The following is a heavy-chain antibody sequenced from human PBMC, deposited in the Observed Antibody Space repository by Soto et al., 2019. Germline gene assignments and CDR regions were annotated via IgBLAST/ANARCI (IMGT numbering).Heavy chain of an antibody. V-gene: IGHV3-21*01. J-gene: IGHJ4*02. Sequence: PGGSLRLSCAASGFTFSSYSMNWVRQAPGKGLEWVSSISSSSSYIYYADSVKGRFTISRDNSKNTLYLQMNSLRAEDTAVYYCARDTAPVYGGYLDYWGQGTLVSVSS. CDR3: ARDTAPVYGGYLDY. CDR1: GFTFSSYS. D-gene: IGHD2-8*01. CDR2: ISSSSSYI.